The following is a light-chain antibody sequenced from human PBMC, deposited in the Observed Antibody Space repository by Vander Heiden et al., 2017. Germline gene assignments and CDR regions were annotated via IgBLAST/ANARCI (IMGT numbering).Light chain of an antibody. V-gene: IGKV1-39*01. J-gene: IGKJ2*01. Sequence: DIHMTQSQSSLSPSVGDRVTITCRASQSISSYLNWYQQKPGKAPKLLIYAASSLQSGVPSRFSGSGSGTDFTLTISSLQPEDFATYYCQQSYSTPPTFGQGTKLEIK. CDR3: QQSYSTPPT. CDR1: QSISSY. CDR2: AAS.